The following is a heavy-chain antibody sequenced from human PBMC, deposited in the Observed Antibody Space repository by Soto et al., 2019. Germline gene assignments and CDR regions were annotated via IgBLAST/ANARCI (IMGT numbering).Heavy chain of an antibody. J-gene: IGHJ4*02. CDR2: VFHNGRT. CDR3: ARWVEVSLDYFDS. Sequence: SETLSLTCAVSVGSISSGGYSWSWVRQTPGKGLEWIGHVFHNGRTYYNPSLKGRVGILVDTSRNHFSLNLNSMTVADAAVYYCARWVEVSLDYFDSWGQGIPVTVSS. D-gene: IGHD1-1*01. CDR1: VGSISSGGYS. V-gene: IGHV4-30-2*05.